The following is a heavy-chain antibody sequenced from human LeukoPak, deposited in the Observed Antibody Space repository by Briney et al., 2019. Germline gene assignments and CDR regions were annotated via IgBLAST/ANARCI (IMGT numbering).Heavy chain of an antibody. V-gene: IGHV1-8*01. J-gene: IGHJ4*02. Sequence: GASVKVSCKASGYTFRSYEINWVRQAPGQGLEWEGRIHPNSGKTGYAQKFQGRVTMTRDTSTETAFMELSSLKFDDTAIFYCARGHYGGNRYFDIWGQGTLVTVSS. CDR1: GYTFRSYE. D-gene: IGHD4-23*01. CDR2: IHPNSGKT. CDR3: ARGHYGGNRYFDI.